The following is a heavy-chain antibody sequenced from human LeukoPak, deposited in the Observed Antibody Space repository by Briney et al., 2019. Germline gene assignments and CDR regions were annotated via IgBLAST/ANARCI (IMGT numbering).Heavy chain of an antibody. J-gene: IGHJ5*02. CDR1: GFTFSSYS. V-gene: IGHV3-48*01. CDR2: ISTSSTTI. Sequence: GGSLRLSCAASGFTFSSYSMNWVRQAPGKGLEWLSYISTSSTTIYYADSVKGRFTISRDNAKNSLYLQMNSLRAEDTAVYYCAKDGPVLLWFGDPQGWFDPWGQGTLVTVSS. CDR3: AKDGPVLLWFGDPQGWFDP. D-gene: IGHD3-10*01.